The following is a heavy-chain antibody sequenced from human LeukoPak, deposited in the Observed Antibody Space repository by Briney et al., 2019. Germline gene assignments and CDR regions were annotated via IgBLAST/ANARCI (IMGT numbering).Heavy chain of an antibody. CDR2: IIPIFGTA. J-gene: IGHJ6*03. V-gene: IGHV1-69*06. Sequence: GASVKVSCKASGGTFSSYAISWVRQAPGQGLEWMGGIIPIFGTANYAQKFQGRVTITADKSTSTAYMELSSLRSEDTAVYYCARATYCSSTSCYRRYYYMDVWGKGTTVTVSS. CDR3: ARATYCSSTSCYRRYYYMDV. CDR1: GGTFSSYA. D-gene: IGHD2-2*01.